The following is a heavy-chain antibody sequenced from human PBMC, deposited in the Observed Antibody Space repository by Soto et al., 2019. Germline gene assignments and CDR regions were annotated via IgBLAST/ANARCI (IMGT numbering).Heavy chain of an antibody. D-gene: IGHD3-10*01. CDR3: ERDGSWPQIDYSSCDVLDF. V-gene: IGHV1-2*02. CDR2: INPDRGGT. J-gene: IGHJ6*02. CDR1: GYSFTDYY. Sequence: ASVQASCKASGYSFTDYYIYWVRQAPGQGLEWMGWINPDRGGTNYAQKFQGRVTMTRDTSITTAYMELRSLRSDDTAVYYCERDGSWPQIDYSSCDVLDFWGHGTTVTVSS.